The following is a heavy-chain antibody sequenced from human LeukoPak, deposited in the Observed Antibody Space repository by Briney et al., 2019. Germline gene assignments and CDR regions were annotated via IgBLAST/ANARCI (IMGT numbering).Heavy chain of an antibody. Sequence: PGGSLRLSCAASGFTFSSYAMSWVRQAPGTGLEWVSAITGSGDSTNYADSVQGRVIISRDISKNTLYLQMNSLRAEDTAIYYCARKVTGTTYFDYWGQGTLVTVSS. CDR2: ITGSGDST. D-gene: IGHD1-1*01. V-gene: IGHV3-23*01. CDR1: GFTFSSYA. J-gene: IGHJ4*02. CDR3: ARKVTGTTYFDY.